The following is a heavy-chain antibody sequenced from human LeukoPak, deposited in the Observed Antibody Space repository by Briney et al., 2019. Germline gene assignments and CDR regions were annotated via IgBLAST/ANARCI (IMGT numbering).Heavy chain of an antibody. CDR1: GFTCSDHY. V-gene: IGHV3-69-1*01. CDR2: ISSSSSI. J-gene: IGHJ3*02. Sequence: GGSLRLSCAASGFTCSDHYMDWVRQAPGKGLEWVSSISSSSSIHFADSVKGRFTISRDNAKNSVSLQINSLRAEDTALYYCARDRHFVAFDIWGQGTMVTVSS. CDR3: ARDRHFVAFDI.